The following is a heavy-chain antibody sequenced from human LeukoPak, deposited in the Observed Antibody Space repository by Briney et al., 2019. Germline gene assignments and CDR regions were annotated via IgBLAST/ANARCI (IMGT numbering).Heavy chain of an antibody. CDR1: GFTFSSYA. D-gene: IGHD5-18*01. CDR3: ARESDTAMALSFDY. Sequence: GGSLRLSCAASGFTFSSYALHWVRQAPGKGLEWVAVISYDGSNKYYADSVKGRFTISRDNSKNTLYLQMNSLRAEDTAVYYCARESDTAMALSFDYWGQGTLVTVSS. V-gene: IGHV3-30-3*01. J-gene: IGHJ4*02. CDR2: ISYDGSNK.